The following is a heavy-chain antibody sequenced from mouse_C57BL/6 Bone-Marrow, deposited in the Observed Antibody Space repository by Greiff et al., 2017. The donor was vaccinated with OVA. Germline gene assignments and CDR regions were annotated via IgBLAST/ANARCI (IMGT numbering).Heavy chain of an antibody. D-gene: IGHD2-2*01. Sequence: VQLQQSGPELVKPGASVKISCKASGYAFSSSWMNWVKQRPGQGLEWIGRIYPGDGDTNYNGKFKGKATLTADKSSSTAYMQLSSLTSEDSAVYFCASYGYDGAWFAYWGQGTLVTVSA. J-gene: IGHJ3*01. CDR3: ASYGYDGAWFAY. CDR1: GYAFSSSW. CDR2: IYPGDGDT. V-gene: IGHV1-82*01.